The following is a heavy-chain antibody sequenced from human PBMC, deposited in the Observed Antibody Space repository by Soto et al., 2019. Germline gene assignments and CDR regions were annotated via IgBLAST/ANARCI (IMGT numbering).Heavy chain of an antibody. CDR3: ARVEGNDYYYYYGMDV. CDR2: MNPNSGNT. J-gene: IGHJ6*02. Sequence: ASVKVSCKASGGTFSSYDINWVRQATGQGLEWMGWMNPNSGNTGYAQKFQGRVTMTRNTSIRTAYMELSSLRSEDTAVYYCARVEGNDYYYYYGMDVWGQGTTVTVSS. D-gene: IGHD1-1*01. CDR1: GGTFSSYD. V-gene: IGHV1-8*01.